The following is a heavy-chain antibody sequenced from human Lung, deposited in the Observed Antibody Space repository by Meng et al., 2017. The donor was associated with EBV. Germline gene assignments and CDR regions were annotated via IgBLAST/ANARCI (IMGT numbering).Heavy chain of an antibody. CDR2: TYYRSKWYN. CDR1: GDSVSSISAA. CDR3: ARGATSVFDL. Sequence: QLQLQAPTPGLLEPSQTHAVTCVIAGDSVSSISAAWTWIMQSPSRGLEWLGRTYYRSKWYNDYAVFVKSRITINPDTSKNQFSLQLNSVTPEDTAVYYCARGATSVFDLWGRGTLVTASS. V-gene: IGHV6-1*01. J-gene: IGHJ2*01.